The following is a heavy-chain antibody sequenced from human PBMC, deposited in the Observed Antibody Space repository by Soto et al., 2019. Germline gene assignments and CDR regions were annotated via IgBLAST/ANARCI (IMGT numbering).Heavy chain of an antibody. CDR3: AKIPAGSTDETMFTVFDH. D-gene: IGHD6-13*01. V-gene: IGHV4-59*03. Sequence: SETLSLTCTVSGDSIRSSYWTWIRQAPGRGLEWIGDIYHTGTTNYNPSLKSRVSISVDTSKNQFSLRLRSVTAADTAIYFCAKIPAGSTDETMFTVFDHWGHGTLVTVSS. CDR2: IYHTGTT. CDR1: GDSIRSSY. J-gene: IGHJ4*01.